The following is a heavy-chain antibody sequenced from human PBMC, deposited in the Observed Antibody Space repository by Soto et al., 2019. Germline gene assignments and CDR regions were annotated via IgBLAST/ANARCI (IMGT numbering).Heavy chain of an antibody. CDR2: ISAYNGNT. CDR3: GRDFYSSSSLIDY. D-gene: IGHD6-6*01. J-gene: IGHJ4*02. Sequence: SXKVSCKASGYTXSSYGIGWVRQAPGKGLEWMGWISAYNGNTNYAQKLQGRVTMTTDTSTRTAYMELRRLRSDDTVVYYCGRDFYSSSSLIDYWGQGTLVTVSS. V-gene: IGHV1-18*04. CDR1: GYTXSSYG.